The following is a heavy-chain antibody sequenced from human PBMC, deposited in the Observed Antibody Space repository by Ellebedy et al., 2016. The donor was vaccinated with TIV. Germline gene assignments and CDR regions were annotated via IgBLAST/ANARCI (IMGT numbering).Heavy chain of an antibody. CDR2: IKEDGSTK. Sequence: GGSLRLSXVASGFTFSTYWMHWVRQAPGKGLEWVANIKEDGSTKYYVDSVKGRFTISRVNAKNSLYLQMNSLRAEDTAVYYCARAIGAGDGTWGQGALVTVSS. V-gene: IGHV3-7*01. CDR3: ARAIGAGDGT. CDR1: GFTFSTYW. J-gene: IGHJ5*02. D-gene: IGHD2-15*01.